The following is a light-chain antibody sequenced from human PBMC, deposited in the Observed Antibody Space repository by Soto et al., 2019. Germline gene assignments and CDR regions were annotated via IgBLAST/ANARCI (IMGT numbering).Light chain of an antibody. Sequence: QSALTQPASVSGSPGQSITISCTGTSSDVGGYNYVSWYQQHPGKAPKLMIYDVSNRPSGVSNLFSGSKSGNTASLTISGLQAEDEADYYCSSYTSSTTLLFGPGTKLTVL. CDR3: SSYTSSTTLL. J-gene: IGLJ1*01. V-gene: IGLV2-14*01. CDR1: SSDVGGYNY. CDR2: DVS.